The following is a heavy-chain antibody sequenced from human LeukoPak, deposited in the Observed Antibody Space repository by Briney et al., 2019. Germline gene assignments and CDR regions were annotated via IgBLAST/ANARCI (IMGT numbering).Heavy chain of an antibody. V-gene: IGHV4-4*07. CDR3: ARHKDYYYSYMDV. CDR2: ISTSGST. J-gene: IGHJ6*03. Sequence: PSETLSLTCTVSGGSISSYYWSWIRQPAGKGLESIGHISTSGSTNYNPSLKSRVTMSVDTSKNQFSLKLSSVTAADTAVYYCARHKDYYYSYMDVWGKGTTVTISS. CDR1: GGSISSYY.